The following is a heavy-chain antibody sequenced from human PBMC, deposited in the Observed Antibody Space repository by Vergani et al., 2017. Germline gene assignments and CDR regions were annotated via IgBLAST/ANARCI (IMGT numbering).Heavy chain of an antibody. Sequence: QVQLQESGPGLVKPSETLSLTCTVSGGSISSYYWSWIRQPPGKGLEWIGYIYYSGSTNYNPSLKSRVTISVDTSKNQFSLKLSSVTAADTAVYYYASYCGGDCYSGYWYFDLWGRGTLVTVSS. V-gene: IGHV4-59*01. D-gene: IGHD2-21*01. CDR1: GGSISSYY. CDR3: ASYCGGDCYSGYWYFDL. CDR2: IYYSGST. J-gene: IGHJ2*01.